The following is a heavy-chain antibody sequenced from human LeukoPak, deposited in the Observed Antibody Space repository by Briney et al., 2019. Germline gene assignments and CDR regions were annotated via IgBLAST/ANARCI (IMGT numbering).Heavy chain of an antibody. CDR3: ARESVSSGMDV. J-gene: IGHJ6*02. V-gene: IGHV4-34*01. Sequence: SETLSLTCAVYGGSFSGYYWSWTRQPPGKGLEWIGEINHSGSTNYNPSLKSRVTISVDTSKNQFSLKLSSVTAADTAVYYCARESVSSGMDVWGQGTTVTVSS. CDR1: GGSFSGYY. CDR2: INHSGST.